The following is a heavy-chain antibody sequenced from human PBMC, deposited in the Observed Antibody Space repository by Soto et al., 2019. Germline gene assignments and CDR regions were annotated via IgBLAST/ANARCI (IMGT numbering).Heavy chain of an antibody. V-gene: IGHV4-4*07. D-gene: IGHD1-1*01. CDR2: IYATGTT. J-gene: IGHJ5*02. CDR1: GAPISGFY. CDR3: VRDGTKTLRDWFDP. Sequence: SETLSLTCTVSGAPISGFYWTWIRKSAGKGLEWIGRIYATGTTDYNPSLKSRVMMSVDTSKKQFSLKLRSVTAADTAVYYCVRDGTKTLRDWFDPWGQG.